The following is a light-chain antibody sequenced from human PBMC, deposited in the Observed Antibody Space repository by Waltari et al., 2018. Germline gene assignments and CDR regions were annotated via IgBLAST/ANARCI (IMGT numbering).Light chain of an antibody. V-gene: IGKV2-28*01. CDR1: QSLLHSNGYNY. J-gene: IGKJ2*01. CDR2: LAS. Sequence: EIVMTQSPLSLPVTPGEPASISCRSSQSLLHSNGYNYLSWYLQRTGQSPQLLIYLASKRASGVPERFSGSGSGTEFTLQISRVEAEDVGVYYCMQGLETPWTFGQGTKVE. CDR3: MQGLETPWT.